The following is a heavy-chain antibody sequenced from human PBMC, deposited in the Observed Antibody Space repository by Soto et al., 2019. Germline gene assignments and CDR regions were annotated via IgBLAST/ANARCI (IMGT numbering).Heavy chain of an antibody. CDR2: IIPIFGTA. Sequence: QVQLVQSGAEVKKPGSSVKVSCKASGGTFSSYAISWVRQAPGQGLEWMGGIIPIFGTANYAQKFQGRVRVTADEYXXAXYXXLSSLRSEATAVYYCARRHHPPHSLYQLLWNGFDPWGQGTLVTVSS. J-gene: IGHJ5*02. D-gene: IGHD2-2*01. CDR3: ARRHHPPHSLYQLLWNGFDP. V-gene: IGHV1-69*12. CDR1: GGTFSSYA.